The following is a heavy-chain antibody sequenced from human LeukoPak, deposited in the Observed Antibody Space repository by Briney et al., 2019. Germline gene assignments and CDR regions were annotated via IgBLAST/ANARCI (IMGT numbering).Heavy chain of an antibody. Sequence: GGSLRLSCVASGFTFSNYGMHWVRQAPGKGLEWVAVIWYDEVNKYYADSVTGRFTISRDNSKNTLYLQMNSLRAEDTAVYYCARDTNLYGGPRASGGCDYWGQGTLVTVSS. CDR3: ARDTNLYGGPRASGGCDY. CDR1: GFTFSNYG. J-gene: IGHJ4*02. D-gene: IGHD4-23*01. V-gene: IGHV3-33*01. CDR2: IWYDEVNK.